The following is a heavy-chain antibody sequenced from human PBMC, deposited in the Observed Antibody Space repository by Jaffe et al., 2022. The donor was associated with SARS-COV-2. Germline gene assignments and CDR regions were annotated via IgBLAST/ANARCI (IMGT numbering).Heavy chain of an antibody. V-gene: IGHV3-7*01. Sequence: EVQLVESGGGLVQPGGSLRLSCAASGFTFSNFWMNWVRQAPGKGLEWVANINKDGSAKDYVGSVKGRFTISRDNAKNSLYLQMNSLRAEDTAVYYCTGGTGWLFDSWGQGTLVTVSS. J-gene: IGHJ4*02. D-gene: IGHD6-19*01. CDR2: INKDGSAK. CDR1: GFTFSNFW. CDR3: TGGTGWLFDS.